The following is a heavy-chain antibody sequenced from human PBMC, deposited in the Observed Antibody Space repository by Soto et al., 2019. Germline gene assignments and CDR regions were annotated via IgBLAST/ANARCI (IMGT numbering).Heavy chain of an antibody. D-gene: IGHD2-21*01. J-gene: IGHJ3*02. V-gene: IGHV1-2*02. CDR1: GYRFTGYG. CDR2: INPKSGAT. Sequence: ASVKVSSKASGYRFTGYGLHWVRQAPGQGLQWMGWINPKSGATDYAQKFQGRVTMTREMSTNTAYLELSGLRSDDTAVYYCARPRRAYDAFDIWGQGTMVTVSS. CDR3: ARPRRAYDAFDI.